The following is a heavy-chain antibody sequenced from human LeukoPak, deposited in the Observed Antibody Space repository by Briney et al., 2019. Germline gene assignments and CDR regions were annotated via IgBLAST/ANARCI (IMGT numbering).Heavy chain of an antibody. CDR2: INSGGHNE. D-gene: IGHD2-8*01. CDR3: ARDTVNGPFVNSLDL. CDR1: GFSFSSSQ. J-gene: IGHJ5*02. V-gene: IGHV3-48*03. Sequence: GGSLTLSCAASGFSFSSSQMNWVRQAPGKGPEWVSHINSGGHNEYYADSVRGRFTMSRDSARSILYLQMNSLRDEDTGLYCCARDTVNGPFVNSLDLWGQGALVTVSS.